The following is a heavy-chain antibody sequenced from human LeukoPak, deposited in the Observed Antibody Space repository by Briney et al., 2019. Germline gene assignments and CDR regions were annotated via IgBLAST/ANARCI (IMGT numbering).Heavy chain of an antibody. CDR1: GFTFGDHA. CDR2: IRSIGYGGTT. J-gene: IGHJ4*02. Sequence: GGSLRLSCSASGFTFGDHAMSWVRQAPGKGLEWVGFIRSIGYGGTTEYAASVEGRFSLSRDDSKSFVYLQKSSLKAEDTAVYYCTRVRSGNDFDYWGQGTLVTVSS. D-gene: IGHD3-10*01. CDR3: TRVRSGNDFDY. V-gene: IGHV3-49*04.